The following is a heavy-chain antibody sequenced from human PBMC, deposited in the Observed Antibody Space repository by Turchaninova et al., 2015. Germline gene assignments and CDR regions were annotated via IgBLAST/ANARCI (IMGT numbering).Heavy chain of an antibody. Sequence: EVQLVESGGGLVQPGGSLRLSCAASGFTFTNFWMRWVGQAPGAGRGWGANIKEDGSGIYYVDAVKGRFTISRDNAKKSVYLQMNSLRAEDTAVYYCASAVGSGSAYWGQGTLVTVSS. CDR3: ASAVGSGSAY. CDR2: IKEDGSGI. V-gene: IGHV3-7*03. CDR1: GFTFTNFW. J-gene: IGHJ4*02. D-gene: IGHD6-19*01.